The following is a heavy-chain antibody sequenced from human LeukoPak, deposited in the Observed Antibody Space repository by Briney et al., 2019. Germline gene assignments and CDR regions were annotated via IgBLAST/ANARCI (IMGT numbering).Heavy chain of an antibody. D-gene: IGHD7-27*01. CDR2: ISSSISSISSSSSSI. CDR3: ARGLTGDRASFDY. Sequence: PAGGSLRLSCAASGFTFSIYNMNWVRQAPGKGLEWVSYISSSISSISSSSSSIYYADSVKARFTISRDNAKNSLYLQMNSLRADDTAVYYCARGLTGDRASFDYWGQGTLVTVSS. CDR1: GFTFSIYN. V-gene: IGHV3-48*01. J-gene: IGHJ4*02.